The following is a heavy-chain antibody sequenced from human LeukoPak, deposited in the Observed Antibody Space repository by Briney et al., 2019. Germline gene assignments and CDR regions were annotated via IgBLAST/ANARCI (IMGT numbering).Heavy chain of an antibody. Sequence: GGSLRLSCAASGFTFRSYWMHWVRHAPGKGLLWVSRINSGGSNTRYADSVKGRFTISRDNAKNTLYLQMNSLRAEDTAVYYCARTWELLPDFDYWGQGTLVTVSS. CDR2: INSGGSNT. CDR3: ARTWELLPDFDY. V-gene: IGHV3-74*01. D-gene: IGHD1-26*01. J-gene: IGHJ4*02. CDR1: GFTFRSYW.